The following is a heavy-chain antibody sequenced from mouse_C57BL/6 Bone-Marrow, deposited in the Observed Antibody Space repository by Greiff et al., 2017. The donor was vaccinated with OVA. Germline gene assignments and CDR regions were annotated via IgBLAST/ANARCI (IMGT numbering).Heavy chain of an antibody. D-gene: IGHD2-5*01. Sequence: QVQLKESGAELVRPGASVTLSCKASGYTFTDYEMHWVKQTPVHGLAWIGAIDPEPGGTAYNQKFKGKAILTADKSSSTAYMELRSLTSEDSAVYYCTRSYSNYGDFDYWGQGTTLTVSS. CDR2: IDPEPGGT. CDR1: GYTFTDYE. CDR3: TRSYSNYGDFDY. V-gene: IGHV1-15*01. J-gene: IGHJ2*01.